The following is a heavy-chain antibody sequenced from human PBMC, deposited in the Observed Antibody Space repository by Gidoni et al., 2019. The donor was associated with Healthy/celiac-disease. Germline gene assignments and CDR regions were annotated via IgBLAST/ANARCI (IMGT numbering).Heavy chain of an antibody. CDR3: ARDRLFYYGSGSYVWFDP. J-gene: IGHJ5*02. CDR1: GGPISSYY. D-gene: IGHD3-10*01. Sequence: QVQLQESGPGLVKPSETLSLTCTVSGGPISSYYWSWIRPPAGKGLEWIGRIYTSGSTNYNPSLKSRVTMSVDTSKNQFSLKLSSVTAADTAVYYCARDRLFYYGSGSYVWFDPWGQGTLVTVSS. V-gene: IGHV4-4*07. CDR2: IYTSGST.